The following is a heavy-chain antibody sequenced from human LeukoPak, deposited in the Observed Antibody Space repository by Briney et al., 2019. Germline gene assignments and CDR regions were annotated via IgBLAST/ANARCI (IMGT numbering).Heavy chain of an antibody. CDR1: GFTCSSYW. J-gene: IGHJ4*02. V-gene: IGHV3-7*03. CDR3: ASQSIPLAGTDY. CDR2: INHNGNVN. Sequence: QSGGSLRLSCAASGFTCSSYWMNWARQAPGKGLEWVASINHNGNVNYYVDSVKGRFTISRDNAKNSLYLQMNSLRAEDTAVYYCASQSIPLAGTDYWGQGILVTVSS. D-gene: IGHD6-19*01.